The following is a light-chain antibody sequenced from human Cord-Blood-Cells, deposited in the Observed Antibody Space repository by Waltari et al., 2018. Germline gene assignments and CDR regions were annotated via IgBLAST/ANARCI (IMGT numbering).Light chain of an antibody. Sequence: QSALTQPASVSGSPGQSITISCTGTSSDVGGYNYVSWYQQHPGKAPKLMIYDVSKRPSGVSNRFSGSKSGNTASLPISGLQAEEEADYCCSSYTSSSALVFGGGTKLTVL. V-gene: IGLV2-14*01. CDR1: SSDVGGYNY. CDR3: SSYTSSSALV. CDR2: DVS. J-gene: IGLJ2*01.